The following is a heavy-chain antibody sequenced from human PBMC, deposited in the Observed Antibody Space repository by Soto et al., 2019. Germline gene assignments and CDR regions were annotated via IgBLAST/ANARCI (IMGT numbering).Heavy chain of an antibody. Sequence: SVKVSCKASGFTFSSSAVQWVRQAHGQRLEWIGWIVVGSGNTKYAQKFQERVTITRDMSTSTAYMELSSLRSEDTAVYYCATGGIGISGITVFWGQGTLVTVSS. J-gene: IGHJ4*02. D-gene: IGHD1-20*01. CDR3: ATGGIGISGITVF. CDR2: IVVGSGNT. V-gene: IGHV1-58*01. CDR1: GFTFSSSA.